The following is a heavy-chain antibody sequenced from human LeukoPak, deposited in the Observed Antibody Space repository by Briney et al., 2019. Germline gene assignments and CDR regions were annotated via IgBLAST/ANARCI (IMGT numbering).Heavy chain of an antibody. CDR3: ARDREWKLGEGYFDS. Sequence: GGSLRLSCAASGFTFNSFGMYWVRQAPGKGLEWVAVISYDGSNKYYGDSVKGRFTISRDNSKDTLFLQMNSLRADDTAVYYCARDREWKLGEGYFDSWGQGTLGTVSS. CDR2: ISYDGSNK. D-gene: IGHD3-10*01. J-gene: IGHJ4*02. CDR1: GFTFNSFG. V-gene: IGHV3-30*03.